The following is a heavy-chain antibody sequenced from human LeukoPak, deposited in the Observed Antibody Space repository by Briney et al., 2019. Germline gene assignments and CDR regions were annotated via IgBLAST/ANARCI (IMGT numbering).Heavy chain of an antibody. J-gene: IGHJ6*04. V-gene: IGHV3-48*04. CDR2: ISSSGSTI. CDR1: GFTLSTYG. CDR3: AELGITMIGGV. Sequence: GGSLRLSCAASGFTLSTYGMNWVRQAPGKGLEWVSYISSSGSTIYYADSVKGRFTISRDNAKNSLYLQMNSLRAEDTAVYYCAELGITMIGGVWGKGTTVTISS. D-gene: IGHD3-10*02.